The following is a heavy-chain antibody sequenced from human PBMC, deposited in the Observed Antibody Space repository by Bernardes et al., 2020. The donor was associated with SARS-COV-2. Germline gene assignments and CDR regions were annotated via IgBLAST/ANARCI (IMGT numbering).Heavy chain of an antibody. J-gene: IGHJ5*02. CDR2: INVDGGGT. CDR3: AAGPNWFDH. V-gene: IGHV1-58*01. Sequence: SVKVSCKASGDTFSSSAFQWVRQARGQRLEWIGWINVDGGGTNYEHGFRERVIITWDMSTRTGYMELSSLRSEGTAVYYCAAGPNWFDHWGQGTLVTVSS. CDR1: GDTFSSSA.